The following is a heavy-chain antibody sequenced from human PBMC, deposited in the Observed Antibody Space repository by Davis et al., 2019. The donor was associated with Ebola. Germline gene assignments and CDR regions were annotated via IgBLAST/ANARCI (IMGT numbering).Heavy chain of an antibody. J-gene: IGHJ3*02. CDR1: GGSFSGYY. D-gene: IGHD3-22*01. CDR3: ARGARNPDYYDSSGYTTGAFDI. CDR2: INHSGST. Sequence: PSETLSLTCAVYGGSFSGYYWSWIRQPPGKGLEWIGEINHSGSTNYNPSLKSRVTLSVDTSKNQFSLKLSSVTAADTAVYYCARGARNPDYYDSSGYTTGAFDIWGQGTMVTVSS. V-gene: IGHV4-34*01.